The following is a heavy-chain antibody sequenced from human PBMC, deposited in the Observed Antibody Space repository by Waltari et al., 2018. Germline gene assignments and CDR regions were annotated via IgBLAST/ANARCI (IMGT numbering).Heavy chain of an antibody. V-gene: IGHV4-34*01. CDR1: GGSFSGYY. D-gene: IGHD1-7*01. CDR2: INHSGST. CDR3: ARRGTGTTSRAFDY. Sequence: QVQLQQWGAGLLKPSETLSLTCAVYGGSFSGYYWSWIRQPPGKGLEWIGEINHSGSTIYNPSLKSRVTISVDTSKNQFSLKLSSVTAADTAVYYCARRGTGTTSRAFDYWGQGTLVTVSS. J-gene: IGHJ4*02.